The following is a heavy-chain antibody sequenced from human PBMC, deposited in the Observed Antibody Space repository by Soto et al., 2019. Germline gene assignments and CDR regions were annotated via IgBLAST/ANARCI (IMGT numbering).Heavy chain of an antibody. CDR3: ARGATAIDY. V-gene: IGHV1-18*01. J-gene: IGHJ4*02. D-gene: IGHD2-21*02. Sequence: QVQLVQSGAEVKKPGASVKVSCKASGYTFTNFGISWVRQAPGQGLEWVGWISAYNGNTNYAQNFQCRVSITTNTATSTAYMELRRLRSEDTAVYYCARGATAIDYWGQGTLVTVSS. CDR2: ISAYNGNT. CDR1: GYTFTNFG.